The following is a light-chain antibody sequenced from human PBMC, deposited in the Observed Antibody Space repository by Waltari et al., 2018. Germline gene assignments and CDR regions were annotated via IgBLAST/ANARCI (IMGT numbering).Light chain of an antibody. Sequence: QSALTQPASVSGSPGQSITISCTGTNNDVGGYALGSWYQQHPGKAPKLSIYEVHRRPSGVSNRFSGSKSGNTASLTISGLQAEDEAHYYCCSYVGVTTVLFGGGTTVAV. CDR2: EVH. CDR3: CSYVGVTTVL. V-gene: IGLV2-23*01. J-gene: IGLJ2*01. CDR1: NNDVGGYAL.